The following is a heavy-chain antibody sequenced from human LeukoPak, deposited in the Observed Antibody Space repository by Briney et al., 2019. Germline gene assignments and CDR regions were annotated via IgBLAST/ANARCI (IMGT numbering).Heavy chain of an antibody. Sequence: SETLSLTCTVSGDSVTTYYWSWIRQPPGKGLEWLGYIYYSGSATYNPSLKSRVTISVDTSKDQFSLKLSSVTAADTAVYYCARDGSNWSNDYYHGVDVWGQGTTVTVSS. CDR1: GDSVTTYY. V-gene: IGHV4-59*02. J-gene: IGHJ6*02. CDR2: IYYSGSA. D-gene: IGHD4-11*01. CDR3: ARDGSNWSNDYYHGVDV.